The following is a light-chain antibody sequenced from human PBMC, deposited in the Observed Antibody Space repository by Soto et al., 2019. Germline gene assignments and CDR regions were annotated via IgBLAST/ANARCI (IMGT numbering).Light chain of an antibody. J-gene: IGLJ3*02. Sequence: QAVVTQEPSVTVSPGGTVTLTCGFSTGVVTSGHFPYWFQQKPGQVPKTLVYDTDIKHSSTPARFSGSLLGGKAALTLSGAQPEDEAVYYCLFSFGTTLVFGGGTKLTVL. V-gene: IGLV7-46*01. CDR2: DTD. CDR1: TGVVTSGHF. CDR3: LFSFGTTLV.